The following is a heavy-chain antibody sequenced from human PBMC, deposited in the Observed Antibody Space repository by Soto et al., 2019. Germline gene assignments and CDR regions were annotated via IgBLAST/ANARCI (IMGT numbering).Heavy chain of an antibody. Sequence: PSETLSLTCTVSGGSVSSGSYYWSWIRQPPGKGLEWIGYIYYSGSTNYNPSLKSRVTISVDTSKNQFSLKLSSVTAADTAVYYCARSLVEYAAAFDYWGQGTLVTVSS. CDR3: ARSLVEYAAAFDY. D-gene: IGHD6-13*01. CDR1: GGSVSSGSYY. V-gene: IGHV4-61*01. CDR2: IYYSGST. J-gene: IGHJ4*02.